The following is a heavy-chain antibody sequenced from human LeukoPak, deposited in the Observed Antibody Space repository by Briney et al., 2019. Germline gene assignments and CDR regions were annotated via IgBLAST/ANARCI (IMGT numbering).Heavy chain of an antibody. Sequence: SETLSLTCTVSGGSIGSYYWSWIRQPPGKGLEWIGYIYYSGSTKYNPSLKSRVTISVDTSKNQFSLKLSSVTAADTAVYYCARGGLGGITAYSNYLFDYWGQGTLVTVSS. CDR1: GGSIGSYY. CDR3: ARGGLGGITAYSNYLFDY. D-gene: IGHD4-11*01. CDR2: IYYSGST. J-gene: IGHJ4*02. V-gene: IGHV4-59*01.